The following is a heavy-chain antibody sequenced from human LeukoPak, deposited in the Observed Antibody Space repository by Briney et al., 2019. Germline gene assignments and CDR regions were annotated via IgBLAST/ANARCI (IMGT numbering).Heavy chain of an antibody. CDR2: IIPIFGTA. CDR1: GGTFSSYA. J-gene: IGHJ4*02. Sequence: GASVKVSCKASGGTFSSYAISWVRQAPGQGLEWMGGIIPIFGTANYAQKFQGRVTITADESTSTAYMELSSLRSEDTAVYYCAVAQNDFWSGHYRPTFDYWGQGTLATVSS. D-gene: IGHD3-3*01. CDR3: AVAQNDFWSGHYRPTFDY. V-gene: IGHV1-69*13.